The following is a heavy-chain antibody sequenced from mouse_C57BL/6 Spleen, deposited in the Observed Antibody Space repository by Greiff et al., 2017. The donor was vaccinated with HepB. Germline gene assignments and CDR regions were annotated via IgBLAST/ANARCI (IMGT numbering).Heavy chain of an antibody. CDR2: ISSGSSTI. Sequence: DVKLQESGGGLVKPGGSLKLSCAASGFTFSDYGMHWVRQAPEKGLEWVAYISSGSSTIYYADTVKGRFTISRDNAKNTLFLQMTSLRSEDTAMYYCARQGAQAAAWFAYWGQGTLVTVSA. CDR3: ARQGAQAAAWFAY. D-gene: IGHD3-2*02. J-gene: IGHJ3*01. V-gene: IGHV5-17*01. CDR1: GFTFSDYG.